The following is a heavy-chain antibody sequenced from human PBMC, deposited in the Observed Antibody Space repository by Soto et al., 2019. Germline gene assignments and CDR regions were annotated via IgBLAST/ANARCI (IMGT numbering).Heavy chain of an antibody. CDR2: ISGYNANT. CDR3: ARLDISGWYFYFQH. CDR1: GYTFSSNG. J-gene: IGHJ1*01. Sequence: GASVKVSCKASGYTFSSNGISWVRQAPGQGLEWMGWISGYNANTKYAQKFQGRVTMTTDTARSTAYMELRRLRSDDTAVYYCARLDISGWYFYFQHWGQGTLVTVSS. D-gene: IGHD6-19*01. V-gene: IGHV1-18*01.